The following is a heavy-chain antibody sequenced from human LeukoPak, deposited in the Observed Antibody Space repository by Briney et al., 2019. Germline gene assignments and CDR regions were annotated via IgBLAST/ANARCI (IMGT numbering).Heavy chain of an antibody. CDR1: GFTFSSYW. Sequence: GGSLRLSCAASGFTFSSYWMHWVRQAPGKGLVWVSRLNTDGSITNYADSVKGRFTISRDDAKSTLYLQMNSLRAEDTAVYYCARAGGYRFDYWGLGTLVTVSS. D-gene: IGHD1-26*01. CDR2: LNTDGSIT. J-gene: IGHJ4*02. V-gene: IGHV3-74*01. CDR3: ARAGGYRFDY.